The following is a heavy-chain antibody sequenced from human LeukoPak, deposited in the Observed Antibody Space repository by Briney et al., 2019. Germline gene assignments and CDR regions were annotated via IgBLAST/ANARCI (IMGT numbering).Heavy chain of an antibody. CDR1: GGSINTYF. CDR2: IYYSGST. Sequence: PSETLSLTCTVSGGSINTYFWSWIRQPPGKGLKWIGYIYYSGSTNYNPSLKSRVTISVDTSKNQFSLKLSSVTATDTAVYYCARGVTGGWYGDFQHWGQGTLVTVSS. J-gene: IGHJ1*01. V-gene: IGHV4-59*01. CDR3: ARGVTGGWYGDFQH. D-gene: IGHD6-19*01.